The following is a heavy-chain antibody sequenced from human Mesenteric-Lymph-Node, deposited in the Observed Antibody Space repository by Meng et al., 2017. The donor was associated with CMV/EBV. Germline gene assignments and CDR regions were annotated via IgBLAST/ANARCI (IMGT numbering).Heavy chain of an antibody. CDR2: ISSTYELK. Sequence: GESLKISCTASGFTFSPTGMTWVRQAPGKGLEWVSTISSTYELKYSDSVKGRFTISRDNDRNSVYLQMNSLRVEDTAVYFCARDQDTSSYSMDVWGQGTTVTVSS. CDR1: GFTFSPTG. J-gene: IGHJ6*02. CDR3: ARDQDTSSYSMDV. V-gene: IGHV3-21*01. D-gene: IGHD6-13*01.